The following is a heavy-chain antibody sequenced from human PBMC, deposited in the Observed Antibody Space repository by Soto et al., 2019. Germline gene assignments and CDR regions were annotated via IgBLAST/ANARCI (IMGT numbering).Heavy chain of an antibody. CDR1: GYTFTSYG. J-gene: IGHJ6*02. V-gene: IGHV1-18*01. Sequence: ASVKVSCKASGYTFTSYGISWVRQAPGQGLEWMGWISAYNGNTNYAQMLQGRVTMTTDTSTSTAYMELRSLRSDDTAVYYCAREGPDSSGWWMGANDYYYYGMDVWGQGTTVTVSS. CDR2: ISAYNGNT. CDR3: AREGPDSSGWWMGANDYYYYGMDV. D-gene: IGHD6-19*01.